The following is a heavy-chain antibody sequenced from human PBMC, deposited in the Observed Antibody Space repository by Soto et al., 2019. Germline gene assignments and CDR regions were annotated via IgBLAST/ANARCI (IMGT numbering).Heavy chain of an antibody. Sequence: QVQLVESGGGVVQPGRSLRLSCAASGFTFSAYAMHWVRQAHGKGLEWVAVISYDESNIYYADSVKGRFTIARDNSENSQYLQMNKLIPEDADMKFGAGGLKDGGVGKSIGWFFPFDYWGQGTLVTVSS. D-gene: IGHD6-19*01. J-gene: IGHJ4*02. CDR1: GFTFSAYA. V-gene: IGHV3-30-3*01. CDR3: AGGLKDGGVGKSIGWFFPFDY. CDR2: ISYDESNI.